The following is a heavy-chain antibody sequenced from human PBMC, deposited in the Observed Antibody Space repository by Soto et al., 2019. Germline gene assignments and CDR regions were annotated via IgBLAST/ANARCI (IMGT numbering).Heavy chain of an antibody. J-gene: IGHJ6*02. Sequence: SETLSLTCTVSGGSISSSSYYWGWIRQPPGKGLEWIGSIYYSGSTYYNPSLKSRVTISVDTSKNQFSLKLSSVTAADTAVYYCAKGWGMDVWGQGTTVTVPS. V-gene: IGHV4-39*01. D-gene: IGHD2-15*01. CDR1: GGSISSSSYY. CDR2: IYYSGST. CDR3: AKGWGMDV.